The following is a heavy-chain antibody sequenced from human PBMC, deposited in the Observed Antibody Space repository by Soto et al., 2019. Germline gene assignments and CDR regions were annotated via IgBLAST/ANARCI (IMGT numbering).Heavy chain of an antibody. J-gene: IGHJ4*02. D-gene: IGHD2-15*01. CDR1: GYTFTSYG. CDR3: ARDSEDIVVVVAATLDY. V-gene: IGHV1-18*01. CDR2: ISAYNGNT. Sequence: AASVKVSCKASGYTFTSYGISWVRQAPGQGLEWMGWISAYNGNTNYAQKLQGRVTMTTDTSTSTAYMELRSLRSDDTAVYYCARDSEDIVVVVAATLDYWGQGTLVTVSS.